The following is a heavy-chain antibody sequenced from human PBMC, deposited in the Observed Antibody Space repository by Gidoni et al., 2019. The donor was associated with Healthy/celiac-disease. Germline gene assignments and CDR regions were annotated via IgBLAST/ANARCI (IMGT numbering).Heavy chain of an antibody. CDR1: GYSFTIYW. Sequence: EVQLVQSGAEVKKPGESLRISCKGSGYSFTIYWISWVRQMPGKGLEWMGRIDPSDSYTNYSPSFQGHVTISADKSISTAYLQWSSLKASDTAMYYCARHARGDTAMAWDYYYYYMDVWGKGTTVTVSS. J-gene: IGHJ6*03. V-gene: IGHV5-10-1*03. CDR3: ARHARGDTAMAWDYYYYYMDV. D-gene: IGHD5-18*01. CDR2: IDPSDSYT.